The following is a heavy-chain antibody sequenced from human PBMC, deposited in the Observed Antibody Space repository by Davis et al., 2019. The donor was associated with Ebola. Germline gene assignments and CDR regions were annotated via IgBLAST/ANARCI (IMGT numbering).Heavy chain of an antibody. D-gene: IGHD1-1*01. J-gene: IGHJ3*01. CDR1: GFTFSNYP. V-gene: IGHV3-30-3*01. CDR2: ISYDGNNK. Sequence: GSLRLSCAASGFTFSNYPMYWVRQAPGKGLEWVALISYDGNNKYYADYADSVKGRLTISRDNSKNTLYLQMNSLRPEDTAVYYCARDRSWNDAFDLWGQGTMVTVSS. CDR3: ARDRSWNDAFDL.